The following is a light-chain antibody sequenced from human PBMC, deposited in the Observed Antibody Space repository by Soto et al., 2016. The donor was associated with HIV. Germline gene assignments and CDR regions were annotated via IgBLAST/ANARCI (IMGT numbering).Light chain of an antibody. J-gene: IGLJ3*02. Sequence: SYVLTQPPSVSVAPGKTARITCGGNIESKSVHWYRQKPGQAPVLVVHDDSDRPSGIPERFSGSNSGTTATLTITRVGGGDEADYYCQVWDSNSDGGVFGGGTKLTVL. CDR2: DDS. CDR1: IESKS. V-gene: IGLV3-21*03. CDR3: QVWDSNSDGGV.